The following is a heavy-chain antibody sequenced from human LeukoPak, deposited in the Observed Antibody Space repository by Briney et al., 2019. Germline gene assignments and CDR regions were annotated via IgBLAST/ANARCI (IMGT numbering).Heavy chain of an antibody. J-gene: IGHJ4*02. Sequence: QPGGSLRLSCAASGFTFSSYWMHWVRQAPGKGLEWISYISSSASTIYYADSVKGRFTISRDNGKNSLYLQMNSLRAEDTAVYYCARVHYNTAMVDIDYWGQGTLVTVSS. CDR2: ISSSASTI. D-gene: IGHD5-18*01. V-gene: IGHV3-48*03. CDR1: GFTFSSYW. CDR3: ARVHYNTAMVDIDY.